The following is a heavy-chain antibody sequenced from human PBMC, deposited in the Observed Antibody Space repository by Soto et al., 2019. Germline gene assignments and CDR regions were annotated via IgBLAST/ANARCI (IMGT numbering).Heavy chain of an antibody. J-gene: IGHJ5*02. Sequence: VSGKVSCKASGYTFTNYGISWVRQAPGQGLEWMGWINVYNGNTKYAQKVQGRVTMTTDTSTSTAYMELRSLRSDDTAVYYCARGVGSGSYYNRYNWFDPWGQGTLVTVSS. V-gene: IGHV1-18*01. CDR3: ARGVGSGSYYNRYNWFDP. CDR2: INVYNGNT. CDR1: GYTFTNYG. D-gene: IGHD3-10*01.